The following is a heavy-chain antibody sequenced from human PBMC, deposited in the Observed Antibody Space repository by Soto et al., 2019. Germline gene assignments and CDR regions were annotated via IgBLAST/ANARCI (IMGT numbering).Heavy chain of an antibody. CDR3: ARNASRYFSAVEY. J-gene: IGHJ4*02. D-gene: IGHD3-3*01. V-gene: IGHV5-51*01. CDR2: IYPGDSDT. CDR1: GYSFTSYL. Sequence: GESLKISFKGSGYSFTSYLICWVRQMPGKGLEWMGIIYPGDSDTRYSPSFQGQVTISADKSISTAYLQWSSLNASDTAMYYCARNASRYFSAVEYWGQGNLVPVSS.